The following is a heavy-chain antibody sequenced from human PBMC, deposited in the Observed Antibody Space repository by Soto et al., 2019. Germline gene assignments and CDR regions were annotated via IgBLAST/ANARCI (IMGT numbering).Heavy chain of an antibody. CDR3: ARENSPAGMDV. CDR1: GFIFSNYE. V-gene: IGHV3-48*03. Sequence: EVQLVESGGGLVQPGGSLRLSCAASGFIFSNYEMIWVRQAPGKGLEWVSYISTSGSTIYYLDSVKGRFTISRDNAKNSRYLQMNTLRAEDTAVYYCARENSPAGMDVWGQGTTVTVSS. CDR2: ISTSGSTI. D-gene: IGHD6-13*01. J-gene: IGHJ6*02.